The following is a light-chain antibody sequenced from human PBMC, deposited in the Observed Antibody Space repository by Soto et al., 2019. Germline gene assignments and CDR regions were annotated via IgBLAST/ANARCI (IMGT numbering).Light chain of an antibody. CDR3: SSYTSSSTPYA. Sequence: QSVLTQPASVSGSPGQSITISCTGTSSDVGGYNYVSWYQQHPVKAPKLMIYDVTNRPSGVSDRFSGSKSGNTASLTISGLQAEDEVDYYCSSYTSSSTPYAFGTGTKVTVL. V-gene: IGLV2-14*01. CDR1: SSDVGGYNY. CDR2: DVT. J-gene: IGLJ1*01.